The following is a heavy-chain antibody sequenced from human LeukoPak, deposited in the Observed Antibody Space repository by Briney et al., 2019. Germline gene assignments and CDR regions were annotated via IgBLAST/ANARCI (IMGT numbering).Heavy chain of an antibody. Sequence: SGGSLRLSCAASGFTFSSYSMNWVRQAPGKGLEWVSSISSSSSYIYYADSVKGRFTISRDNAKNSLYLQMNSLRAEDTAVYYCARVPGDRLLYYYMDGWGKGTTVTVSS. CDR3: ARVPGDRLLYYYMDG. J-gene: IGHJ6*03. CDR1: GFTFSSYS. V-gene: IGHV3-21*01. D-gene: IGHD5-12*01. CDR2: ISSSSSYI.